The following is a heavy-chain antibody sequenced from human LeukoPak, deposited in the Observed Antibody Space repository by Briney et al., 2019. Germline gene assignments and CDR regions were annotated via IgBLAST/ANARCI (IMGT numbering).Heavy chain of an antibody. J-gene: IGHJ6*03. V-gene: IGHV1-69*06. CDR2: IIPIFGTP. CDR3: AKQGALRQDYYMDV. Sequence: ASLKVSGKASGASFSSYAISWVRQAPGQGLEWMGRIIPIFGTPNYAQRFQGRVTITADIVSSTAYMEVNNLTSEDTAVYFCAKQGALRQDYYMDVWGNGTTVTVSS. CDR1: GASFSSYA.